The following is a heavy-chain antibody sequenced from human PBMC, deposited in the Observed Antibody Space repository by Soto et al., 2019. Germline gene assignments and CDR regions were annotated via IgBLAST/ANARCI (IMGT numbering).Heavy chain of an antibody. CDR1: GFSFSTYW. J-gene: IGHJ4*02. V-gene: IGHV3-7*03. CDR3: ASSLDY. Sequence: ELQLVESGGGLVQPGGSLRLSCATSGFSFSTYWMDWVRQAPGKGLEWVANINQDGSEKYYVDSVKGRFTISRDNAKNSLYLQMNSLSAEDTAVYYCASSLDYWGQGTPVTVSS. CDR2: INQDGSEK.